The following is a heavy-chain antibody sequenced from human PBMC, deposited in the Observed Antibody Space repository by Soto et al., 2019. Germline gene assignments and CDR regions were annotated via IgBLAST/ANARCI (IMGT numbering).Heavy chain of an antibody. J-gene: IGHJ4*02. V-gene: IGHV4-31*03. CDR2: IYYSASN. CDR3: ARGPDS. Sequence: QVQLQESGPGLVKPSQTLSLTCTVSGGSISSGGYSWSWIRQHPGKGLEWIGYIYYSASNYYNPFLKSRVTISVDTSKNQFSLKLTSVTAADTAVYYCARGPDSWGQGTLVTVSS. CDR1: GGSISSGGYS.